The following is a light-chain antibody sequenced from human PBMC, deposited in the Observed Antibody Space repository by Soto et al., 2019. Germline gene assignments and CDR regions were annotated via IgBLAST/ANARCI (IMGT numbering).Light chain of an antibody. CDR3: SSYTSTSPPYV. Sequence: QSVLTQPASVSGSPGQSITISCTGTSSDVGGYNYVSWYQQHPGKAPKLMIYDVSNRPSGVSNRFSGSKSGNTASLTITGLQAEDEADYYCSSYTSTSPPYVFGTGTKVTAL. V-gene: IGLV2-14*03. CDR2: DVS. CDR1: SSDVGGYNY. J-gene: IGLJ1*01.